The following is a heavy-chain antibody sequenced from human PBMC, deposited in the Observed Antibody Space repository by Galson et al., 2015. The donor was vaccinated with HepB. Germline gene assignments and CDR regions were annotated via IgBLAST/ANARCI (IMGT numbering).Heavy chain of an antibody. CDR2: IWYDGSNK. Sequence: SLRLSCAASGFTFSSYGMHWVRQAPGKGLEWVAVIWYDGSNKYYADSVKGRFTISRDNSKNTLYLQMNSLRAEDTAVYYCARDRGYCSGGSCYSPWYFDYWGQGTLVTVSS. CDR3: ARDRGYCSGGSCYSPWYFDY. CDR1: GFTFSSYG. D-gene: IGHD2-15*01. J-gene: IGHJ4*02. V-gene: IGHV3-33*01.